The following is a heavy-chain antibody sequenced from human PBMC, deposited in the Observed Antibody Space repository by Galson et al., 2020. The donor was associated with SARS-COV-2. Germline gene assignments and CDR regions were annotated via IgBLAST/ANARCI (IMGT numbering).Heavy chain of an antibody. CDR3: ARFMSSGYYPFVI. CDR2: IINSSSYT. D-gene: IGHD3-22*01. Sequence: GGSLSLTCAASGFTFSSYSMNWVRHHPGKGLEWVSSIINSSSYTYYTASVKGRFTISRDNAKNSLYLQMNSLRAEDTAVYYCARFMSSGYYPFVIWGQGTVVTVSS. J-gene: IGHJ4*02. V-gene: IGHV3-21*01. CDR1: GFTFSSYS.